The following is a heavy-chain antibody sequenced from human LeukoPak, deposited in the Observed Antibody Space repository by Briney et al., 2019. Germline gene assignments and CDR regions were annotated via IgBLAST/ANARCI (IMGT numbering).Heavy chain of an antibody. J-gene: IGHJ5*02. Sequence: PSETLSLTCTVSGGSISSSSYYWGWIRQPPGKGLEWIGSIYYSGSTYYNPSLKSRVTISVDTSKNQFSLKLSSVTAADTAVYYCARHWVVVPAAIKGWFDPWGQGSLVTVSS. V-gene: IGHV4-39*01. D-gene: IGHD2-2*02. CDR2: IYYSGST. CDR1: GGSISSSSYY. CDR3: ARHWVVVPAAIKGWFDP.